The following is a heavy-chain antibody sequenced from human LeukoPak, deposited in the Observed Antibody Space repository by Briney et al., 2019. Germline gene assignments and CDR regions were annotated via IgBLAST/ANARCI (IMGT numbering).Heavy chain of an antibody. Sequence: PSQTLSLTCTVSGGSISSGSYYWSWIRQPAGKGLEWIGRIYTSGSTNYNPSLKSRVTISVDTSKNQFSLKLSSVTAADTVVYYCAREPLGYCSSTSCYRDYYYYMDVWGKGITVTVSS. D-gene: IGHD2-2*02. CDR3: AREPLGYCSSTSCYRDYYYYMDV. J-gene: IGHJ6*03. CDR2: IYTSGST. CDR1: GGSISSGSYY. V-gene: IGHV4-61*02.